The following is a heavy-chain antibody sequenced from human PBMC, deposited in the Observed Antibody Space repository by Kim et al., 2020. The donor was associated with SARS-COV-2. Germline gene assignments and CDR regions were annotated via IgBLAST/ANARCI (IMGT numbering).Heavy chain of an antibody. CDR3: ARRGYDALTGSMYHFDY. CDR2: IYYSGRT. D-gene: IGHD3-9*01. CDR1: GGSISSSAYY. V-gene: IGHV4-39*01. Sequence: SETLSLTCTVSGGSISSSAYYWGWIRQPPGKGLEWIGSIYYSGRTYYSPSLKSRVTISVDTSKNQFSLKLTSVTAADTAVYYCARRGYDALTGSMYHFDYRGQGTLVTVSS. J-gene: IGHJ4*02.